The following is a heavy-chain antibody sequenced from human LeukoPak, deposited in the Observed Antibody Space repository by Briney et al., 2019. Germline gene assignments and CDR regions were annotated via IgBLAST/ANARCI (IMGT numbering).Heavy chain of an antibody. D-gene: IGHD6-6*01. CDR1: GGSISTDY. CDR3: ASEIAARGEYYFDY. CDR2: VSFGGGT. J-gene: IGHJ4*02. V-gene: IGHV4-59*08. Sequence: PSETLSLTCTVSGGSISTDYWSWIRQPPGKGLDWIGYVSFGGGTNYNPSLTSRVITSSDTSKNQFSLKLSSVTAADTAVYYCASEIAARGEYYFDYWGQGTLVTVSS.